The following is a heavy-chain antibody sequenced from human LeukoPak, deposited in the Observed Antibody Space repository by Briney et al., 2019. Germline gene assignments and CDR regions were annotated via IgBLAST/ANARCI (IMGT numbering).Heavy chain of an antibody. CDR1: GYTFTSYN. Sequence: ASVKVSCKASGYTFTSYNINWVRQATGQGLEWMGWMNPNSGNTVYAQKFQGTVTMTRNTSISTAYMELRSLRSDDTAVYCCARDEFGRPPAHPKTNSYYYCMDVWGKGTTVTVSS. D-gene: IGHD3-10*01. CDR2: MNPNSGNT. CDR3: ARDEFGRPPAHPKTNSYYYCMDV. J-gene: IGHJ6*03. V-gene: IGHV1-8*01.